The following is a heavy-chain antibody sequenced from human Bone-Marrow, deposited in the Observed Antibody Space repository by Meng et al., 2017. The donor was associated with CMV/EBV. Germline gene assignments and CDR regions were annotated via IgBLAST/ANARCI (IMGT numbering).Heavy chain of an antibody. V-gene: IGHV3-21*04. J-gene: IGHJ4*02. D-gene: IGHD4-23*01. Sequence: SCAASGFTFSSYDMHWVRQAPGKGLEWVSSISGSSSYIYYADSVKGRFTISRDNAKNSLYLQMNSLRADDTAVYYCVKGWQQLGDSWGQGTLVTVSS. CDR1: GFTFSSYD. CDR2: ISGSSSYI. CDR3: VKGWQQLGDS.